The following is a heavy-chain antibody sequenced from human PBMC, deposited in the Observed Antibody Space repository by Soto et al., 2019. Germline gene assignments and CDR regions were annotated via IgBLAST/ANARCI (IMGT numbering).Heavy chain of an antibody. V-gene: IGHV4-39*02. D-gene: IGHD2-15*01. J-gene: IGHJ4*02. CDR2: IYYDGST. Sequence: SETLSLTCTVSGGSINSNNYYWASIRQPPGKGLAWIASIYYDGSTYYNPSLKSRVSISVDTSKNHFSLKLSSATAADTAVYYCTKVVVAATRHTDFDSWGQGTLVTVSS. CDR3: TKVVVAATRHTDFDS. CDR1: GGSINSNNYY.